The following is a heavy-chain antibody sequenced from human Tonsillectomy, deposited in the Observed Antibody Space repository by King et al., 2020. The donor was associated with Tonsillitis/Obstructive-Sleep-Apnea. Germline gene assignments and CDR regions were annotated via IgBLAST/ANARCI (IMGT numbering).Heavy chain of an antibody. CDR3: ARRHSVTVVPFDY. Sequence: VQLQQWGAGPLKPSETLSLTCAVYGESFSGHYWSWIRQPPGKGLEWVGEINHSGSTNYNPSLKSRASISVDTSKNQFSLNLRSVTAADTAVYYCARRHSVTVVPFDYWGQGTLVTVSS. J-gene: IGHJ4*02. V-gene: IGHV4-34*01. CDR2: INHSGST. D-gene: IGHD1-20*01. CDR1: GESFSGHY.